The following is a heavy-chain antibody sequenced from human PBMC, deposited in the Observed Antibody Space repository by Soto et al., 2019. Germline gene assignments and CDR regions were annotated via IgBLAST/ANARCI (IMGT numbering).Heavy chain of an antibody. D-gene: IGHD1-1*01. J-gene: IGHJ3*02. CDR3: ARVERGTATTVVDAFDI. V-gene: IGHV4-34*01. Sequence: QVQLQQWGAGLLKPSETLSLTCAVYGGFVSSGSYYWSWIRQPPGKGLEWIGEMSHSGGTHFNQSLKSRATISVDTSKNQFSLKMSSVTAADTALYYCARVERGTATTVVDAFDIWGPWTMVTVSS. CDR2: MSHSGGT. CDR1: GGFVSSGSYY.